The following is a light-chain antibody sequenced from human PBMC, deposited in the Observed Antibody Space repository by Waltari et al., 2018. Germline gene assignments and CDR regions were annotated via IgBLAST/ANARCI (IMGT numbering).Light chain of an antibody. CDR1: QTINNNF. CDR2: GAS. V-gene: IGKV3-20*01. CDR3: QQYDGAILT. J-gene: IGKJ4*01. Sequence: IVLTQSPDTLSLSPGQRATLSCRASQTINNNFLVWYQQKPGQSPRLLIHGASSRATGFPDRFSGSGSRTDFTLTISRLEPEDVAVYYCQQYDGAILTFGGGTKVEI.